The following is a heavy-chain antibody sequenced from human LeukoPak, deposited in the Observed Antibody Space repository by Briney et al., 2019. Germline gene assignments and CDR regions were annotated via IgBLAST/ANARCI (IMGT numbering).Heavy chain of an antibody. D-gene: IGHD6-25*01. Sequence: GGSLRLSSAHSLFSLRSYWMHWVRQAPGKGLVWVSRVSSDGTGTTYADSVEGRFTISIDNAKNTVYLQMNSLRAEDTAIYYYIRTLIAATSPYMDVRGKGTTVTVSS. CDR3: IRTLIAATSPYMDV. V-gene: IGHV3-74*01. CDR1: LFSLRSYW. J-gene: IGHJ6*03. CDR2: VSSDGTGT.